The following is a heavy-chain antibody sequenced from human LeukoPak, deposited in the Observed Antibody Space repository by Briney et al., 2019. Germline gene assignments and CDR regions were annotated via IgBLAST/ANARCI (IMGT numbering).Heavy chain of an antibody. Sequence: PSETLSLTCAVSGGSISSGGYSWSWIRQPPGKGLEWIGYIYHSGSTYYNPSLKSRVTISVDRSKNQFSLKLSSVTAADTAVYYCVRHSSVAAAGHWGQGTLVTVSS. CDR1: GGSISSGGYS. J-gene: IGHJ4*02. CDR2: IYHSGST. V-gene: IGHV4-30-2*01. CDR3: VRHSSVAAAGH. D-gene: IGHD6-13*01.